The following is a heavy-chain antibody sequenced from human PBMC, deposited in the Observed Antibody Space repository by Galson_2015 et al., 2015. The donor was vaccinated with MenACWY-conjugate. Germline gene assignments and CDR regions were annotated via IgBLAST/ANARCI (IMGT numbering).Heavy chain of an antibody. V-gene: IGHV3-20*01. D-gene: IGHD6-19*01. Sequence: SLRLSCAGSGFTFDDHGMYWVRQAPGKGLVWVSSINWNGDRTGYADSGKGRFTISRGNAKNYLYLQMNNLRAEDTAFYHCARGVEQWLVRPSTHFDIWGQGTLLTVSS. CDR3: ARGVEQWLVRPSTHFDI. CDR1: GFTFDDHG. CDR2: INWNGDRT. J-gene: IGHJ3*02.